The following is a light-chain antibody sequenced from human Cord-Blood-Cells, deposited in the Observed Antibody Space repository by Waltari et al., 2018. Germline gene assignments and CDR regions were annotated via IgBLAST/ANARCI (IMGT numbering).Light chain of an antibody. CDR3: CSYAGSV. Sequence: QSALTQPAPVSGSSGQSITISCTGTSSDVGCYHLVSWYQQHPGKAPKLMIYEGSKRPSGVSNRFSGSKSGNTASLTISGLQAEDEADYYCCSYAGSVFGTGTKVTVL. CDR2: EGS. J-gene: IGLJ1*01. V-gene: IGLV2-23*01. CDR1: SSDVGCYHL.